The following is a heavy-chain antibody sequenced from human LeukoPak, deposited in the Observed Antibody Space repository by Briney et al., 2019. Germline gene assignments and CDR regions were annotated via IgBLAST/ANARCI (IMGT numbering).Heavy chain of an antibody. J-gene: IGHJ4*02. CDR1: GGSISSYY. Sequence: PSETLSLTYTVSGGSISSYYWSWIRQPPGKGLEWIGYIYYSGSTNYNPSLKSRVTISVDTSKNQFSLKLSSVTAADTAVYYCARGSGYSSTGGLDYWGQGTLVTVSS. D-gene: IGHD6-13*01. CDR2: IYYSGST. CDR3: ARGSGYSSTGGLDY. V-gene: IGHV4-59*01.